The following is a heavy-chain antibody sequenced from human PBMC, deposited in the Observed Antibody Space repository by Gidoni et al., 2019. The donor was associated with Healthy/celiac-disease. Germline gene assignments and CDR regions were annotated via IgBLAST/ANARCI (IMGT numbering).Heavy chain of an antibody. V-gene: IGHV1-2*04. CDR3: ARGRIVGALAGWFDP. CDR1: GYTFTGYY. J-gene: IGHJ5*02. D-gene: IGHD1-26*01. Sequence: QVQLVQSGAEVKKPGASVKVSCKASGYTFTGYYMHWVRQAPGQGLEWMGWINPNSGGTNYAQKFQGWVTMTRDTSISTAYMELSRLRSDDTAVYYCARGRIVGALAGWFDPWGQGTLVTVSS. CDR2: INPNSGGT.